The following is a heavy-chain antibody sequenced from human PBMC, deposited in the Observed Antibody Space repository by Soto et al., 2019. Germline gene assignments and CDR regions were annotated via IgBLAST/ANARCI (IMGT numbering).Heavy chain of an antibody. D-gene: IGHD6-19*01. V-gene: IGHV3-23*01. CDR1: GFNFNDYA. CDR2: ISGSGGHS. Sequence: EVQLSESGGGFVQPGGSLRLSCEASGFNFNDYAMAWVRQAPGQGLEWVSFISGSGGHSSYVDSVKGRFTISRDNVNHILSLDMSDLRVEDTALYYCAKGCRRLAVAGSAFASWGQGILVTVSS. J-gene: IGHJ4*02. CDR3: AKGCRRLAVAGSAFAS.